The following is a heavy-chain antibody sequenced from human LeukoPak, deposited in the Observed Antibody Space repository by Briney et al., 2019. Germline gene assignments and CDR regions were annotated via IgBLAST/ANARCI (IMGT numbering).Heavy chain of an antibody. J-gene: IGHJ4*02. Sequence: GGSLRLSCAASGFTFDDYAMHWVRQAPGKGLEWVSLISGDGGSTYYADSVKGRFTISRDNSKNSLYLQMNSLITEDTALYYCAKDIGYSGSCADYWGQGTLVTVSS. CDR3: AKDIGYSGSCADY. CDR1: GFTFDDYA. V-gene: IGHV3-43*02. D-gene: IGHD1-26*01. CDR2: ISGDGGST.